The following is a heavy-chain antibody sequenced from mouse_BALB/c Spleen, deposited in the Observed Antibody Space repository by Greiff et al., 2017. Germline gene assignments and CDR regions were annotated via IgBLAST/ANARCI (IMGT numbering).Heavy chain of an antibody. CDR3: AYGRYFDV. Sequence: EVKVEESGPGLVKPSQSLSLTCTVTGYSITSDYAWNWIRQFPGNKLEWMGYISYSGSTSYNPSLKSRISITRDTSKNQFFLQLNSVTTEDTATYYCAYGRYFDVWGAGTTVTVSS. J-gene: IGHJ1*01. V-gene: IGHV3-2*02. D-gene: IGHD1-2*01. CDR1: GYSITSDYA. CDR2: ISYSGST.